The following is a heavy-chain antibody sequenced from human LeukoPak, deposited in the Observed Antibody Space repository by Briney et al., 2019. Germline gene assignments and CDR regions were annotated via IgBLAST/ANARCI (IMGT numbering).Heavy chain of an antibody. J-gene: IGHJ6*03. CDR2: IYSGGST. V-gene: IGHV4-39*01. CDR1: GGSFSGRSYY. Sequence: SETLSLTCTVSGGSFSGRSYYWAWIRQSPGKGLEWIGSIYSGGSTFYTPSLKSRVAISVDTSKNHFSLRLSSATAADTAVYYCARQVRPSYYYYYMDVWGKGTTVTVSS. CDR3: ARQVRPSYYYYYMDV.